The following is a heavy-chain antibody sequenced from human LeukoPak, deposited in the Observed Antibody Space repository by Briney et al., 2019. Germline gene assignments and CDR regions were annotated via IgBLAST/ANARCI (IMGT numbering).Heavy chain of an antibody. J-gene: IGHJ4*02. D-gene: IGHD3-10*01. Sequence: PSETLSLTCTVSGYSISSGYYWGWIRQPPGKGLEWLGSIYHTGSTYFNPSLKSRVSISVDTSKNHFSLKLSSVTAADTAVYYCASEEGSVTLVRGPPWRYWGQGTLVTVSS. V-gene: IGHV4-38-2*02. CDR1: GYSISSGYY. CDR3: ASEEGSVTLVRGPPWRY. CDR2: IYHTGST.